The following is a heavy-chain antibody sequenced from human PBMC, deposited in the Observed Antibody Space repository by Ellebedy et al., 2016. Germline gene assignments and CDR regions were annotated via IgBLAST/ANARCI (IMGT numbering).Heavy chain of an antibody. CDR3: ARGLMRCSSTSCYNWFNP. D-gene: IGHD2-2*01. Sequence: SETLSLTXAVYGGSFSGYYWSWIRQPPGKGLEWIGEINHSGSTNYNPSLKSRVTISVDTSKNQFSLKLSSVTAVDTAVYYCARGLMRCSSTSCYNWFNPWGQGTLVTVSS. V-gene: IGHV4-34*01. CDR1: GGSFSGYY. CDR2: INHSGST. J-gene: IGHJ5*02.